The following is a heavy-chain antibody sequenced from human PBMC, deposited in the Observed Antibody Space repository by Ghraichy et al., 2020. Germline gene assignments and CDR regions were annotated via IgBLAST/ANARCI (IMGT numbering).Heavy chain of an antibody. J-gene: IGHJ4*02. Sequence: GESLNISCEASGFTFSDYWMNWVRPAPGKGLEWVANIKQDESEKYYVDSVKGRFTISRDNAKNSLYLQMNSLRAEDTAVYYCARVGYYGSGHSGYWGQGTLVTVSS. CDR3: ARVGYYGSGHSGY. D-gene: IGHD3-10*01. CDR2: IKQDESEK. V-gene: IGHV3-7*01. CDR1: GFTFSDYW.